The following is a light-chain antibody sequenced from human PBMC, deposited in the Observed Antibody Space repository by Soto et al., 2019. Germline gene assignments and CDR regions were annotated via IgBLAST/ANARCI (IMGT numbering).Light chain of an antibody. CDR1: QSVNSN. J-gene: IGKJ4*01. V-gene: IGKV3-15*01. Sequence: DIVMTQCPATLSVYPGESATLSCRASQSVNSNLAWYQQKPGQAPRLLIYGASTRATGFPARFSGSGSGTEFTLSISSLQSEDFAVYYCQQYNKLPQTFGGGTKLDI. CDR2: GAS. CDR3: QQYNKLPQT.